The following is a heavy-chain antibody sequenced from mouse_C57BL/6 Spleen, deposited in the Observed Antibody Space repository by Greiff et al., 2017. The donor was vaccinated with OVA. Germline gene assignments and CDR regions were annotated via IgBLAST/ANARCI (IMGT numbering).Heavy chain of an antibody. V-gene: IGHV5-9*01. Sequence: EVKLMESGGGLVKPGGSLKLSCAASGFTFSSYTMSWVRQTPEKRLEWVATISGGGGNTYYPDSVKGRFTISRDNAKNTLYLQMSSLRSEDTALYYCARRQLRPHYAMDYWGQGTSVTVSS. CDR2: ISGGGGNT. D-gene: IGHD3-2*02. CDR3: ARRQLRPHYAMDY. CDR1: GFTFSSYT. J-gene: IGHJ4*01.